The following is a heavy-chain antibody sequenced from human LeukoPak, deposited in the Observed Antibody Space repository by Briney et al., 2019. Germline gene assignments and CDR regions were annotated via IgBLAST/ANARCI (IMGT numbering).Heavy chain of an antibody. D-gene: IGHD3-3*01. CDR1: GGSISSYY. J-gene: IGHJ3*02. Sequence: PSETLSLTCTVSGGSISSYYWSWIRQPPGKGLEWIGYIYYSGSTNYNPSLKSRVTISVDTYKNQFSLKLSSVTAADTAVYYCARAPSIGYDFWSGYYTPSAFDIWGQGTMVTVSS. V-gene: IGHV4-59*01. CDR2: IYYSGST. CDR3: ARAPSIGYDFWSGYYTPSAFDI.